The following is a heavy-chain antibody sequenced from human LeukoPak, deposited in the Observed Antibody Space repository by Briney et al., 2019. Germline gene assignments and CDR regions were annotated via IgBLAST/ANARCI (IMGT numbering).Heavy chain of an antibody. CDR3: AKDQGSGATGFDY. D-gene: IGHD1-26*01. Sequence: GGSLRLSCAASGFTFSSYGMHWVRQAPGKGLEWVAVISYDGSNKYYADSVKGRFTISRDNSKNTLYLQMNSLRAEDTAVYYCAKDQGSGATGFDYWGQGTLVTVSP. CDR2: ISYDGSNK. CDR1: GFTFSSYG. V-gene: IGHV3-30*18. J-gene: IGHJ4*02.